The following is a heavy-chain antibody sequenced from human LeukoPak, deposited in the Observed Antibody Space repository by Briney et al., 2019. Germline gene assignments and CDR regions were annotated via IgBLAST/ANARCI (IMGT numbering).Heavy chain of an antibody. CDR1: GGSISSYY. D-gene: IGHD6-13*01. Sequence: SETLSLTCTVSGGSISSYYWSWIWQRPGKGLERIGYIYYSGGTNYNPSLKSRVTISVDTSKNQFSLNLISVTAADTAVYFCARLGAAAGSGLYFYYGMDVWGPGTTITVSS. J-gene: IGHJ6*02. CDR3: ARLGAAAGSGLYFYYGMDV. CDR2: IYYSGGT. V-gene: IGHV4-59*08.